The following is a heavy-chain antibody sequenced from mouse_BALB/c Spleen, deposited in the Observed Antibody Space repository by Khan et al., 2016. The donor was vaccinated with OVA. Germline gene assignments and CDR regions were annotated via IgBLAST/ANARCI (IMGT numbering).Heavy chain of an antibody. CDR2: VDPFSVGT. Sequence: EVQLQQSGPELMKPGASVKISCKASGYSFTSYYLHWVMQSHGESLEWIGYVDPFSVGTTYNQKFKGKATLTVDKSSSTAYMHLSNLTSEDSAVYYCTRHGYVAWFTYWGQGTLVTVSA. J-gene: IGHJ3*01. CDR3: TRHGYVAWFTY. D-gene: IGHD2-2*01. CDR1: GYSFTSYY. V-gene: IGHV1S135*01.